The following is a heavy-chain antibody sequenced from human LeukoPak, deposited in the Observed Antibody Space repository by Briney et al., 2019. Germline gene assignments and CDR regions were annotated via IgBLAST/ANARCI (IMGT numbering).Heavy chain of an antibody. CDR1: GFTVSSNY. V-gene: IGHV3-66*01. CDR2: IYSGGST. CDR3: AREDSSGWYINWYFDL. Sequence: GGSLRLSCAASGFTVSSNYMSWVRQALGKGLEWVSVIYSGGSTYYADSVKGRFTISRDNSKNTLYLQMNSLRAEDTAVYYCAREDSSGWYINWYFDLWGRGTLVTVSS. J-gene: IGHJ2*01. D-gene: IGHD6-19*01.